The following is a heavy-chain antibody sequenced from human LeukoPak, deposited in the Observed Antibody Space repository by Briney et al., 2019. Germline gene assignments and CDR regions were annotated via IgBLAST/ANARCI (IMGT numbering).Heavy chain of an antibody. Sequence: GGSLRLSCAASGFTFNTYSMNWLRQAPGKGLEWVSAISASGNSTFYADSVKGRFTISRDNSKNTLYLQMNSLRAEDTAVYYCAKDRAQTPLKYWGQGTLVTVSS. CDR1: GFTFNTYS. CDR3: AKDRAQTPLKY. J-gene: IGHJ4*02. D-gene: IGHD3-10*01. V-gene: IGHV3-23*01. CDR2: ISASGNST.